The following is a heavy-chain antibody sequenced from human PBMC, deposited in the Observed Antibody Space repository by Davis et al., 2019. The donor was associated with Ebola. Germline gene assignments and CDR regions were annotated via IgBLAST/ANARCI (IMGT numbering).Heavy chain of an antibody. Sequence: GESLKISCGASGFSVSSTYVSWVCQAPGKGLEWVSVMYTACTTICTDYSDSVKGRFIISRDNSKNTVFLQMNNLRAEDTAVYYCVRHYSTVWYHYDYFDYWGQGVLVTVSS. D-gene: IGHD6-19*01. CDR3: VRHYSTVWYHYDYFDY. J-gene: IGHJ4*02. CDR1: GFSVSSTY. CDR2: MYTACTTICT. V-gene: IGHV3-66*04.